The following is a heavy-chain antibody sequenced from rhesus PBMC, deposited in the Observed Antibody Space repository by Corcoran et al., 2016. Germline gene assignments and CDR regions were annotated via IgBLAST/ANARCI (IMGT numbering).Heavy chain of an antibody. J-gene: IGHJ4*01. CDR2: IVGGGRII. D-gene: IGHD2-21*01. CDR1: GDSFRSPY. Sequence: QLQLQESGPGLVTPSETLSLACAVSGDSFRSPYWTWIRPPPGTGLRWIGRIVGGGRIIDYNPSLKRRVTISTDTSKNQFSLKLTSVTAADTAVYFCARGCTGRGCPLVHIDFWGQGFLVTVSS. CDR3: ARGCTGRGCPLVHIDF. V-gene: IGHV4-173*01.